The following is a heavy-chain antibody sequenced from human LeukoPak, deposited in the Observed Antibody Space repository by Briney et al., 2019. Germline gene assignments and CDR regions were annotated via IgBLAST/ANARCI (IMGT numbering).Heavy chain of an antibody. Sequence: GGSLRLSCAASGFTFSSYAVNWVRQAPGKGLEGVSVIGPSGGTTYYADSVKGRVTISRDNSKDTLYVQMDSLRVEDTAVYYCARESGGGTRLIDYWGQGTPVTVSS. CDR1: GFTFSSYA. D-gene: IGHD2-15*01. CDR3: ARESGGGTRLIDY. J-gene: IGHJ4*02. V-gene: IGHV3-23*01. CDR2: IGPSGGTT.